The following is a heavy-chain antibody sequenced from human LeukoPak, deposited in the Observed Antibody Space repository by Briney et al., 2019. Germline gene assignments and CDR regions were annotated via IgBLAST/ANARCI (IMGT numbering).Heavy chain of an antibody. Sequence: RASVTVSCTASGGTFSSYAISWVRQAPGQGLEWMGGIIPIFGTANYAQKFQGRVTITTDESTSTAYMELSSLRSEDTAVYYCARDGGYSYGTYFDYWGQGTLVTVSS. CDR1: GGTFSSYA. V-gene: IGHV1-69*05. CDR3: ARDGGYSYGTYFDY. D-gene: IGHD5-18*01. CDR2: IIPIFGTA. J-gene: IGHJ4*02.